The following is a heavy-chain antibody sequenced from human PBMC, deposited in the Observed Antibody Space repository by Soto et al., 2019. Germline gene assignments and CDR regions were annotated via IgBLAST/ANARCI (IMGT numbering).Heavy chain of an antibody. J-gene: IGHJ5*02. Sequence: ASVKVSCKASGYTFTRYYMHWVRQAPGQGLEWMGIINPSGGSASYAQKFQGRITMTRDTSTSTVYMELSSLRSEDTAVCYCARGVPGEALSWFDPWGQGTLVTVSS. CDR2: INPSGGSA. V-gene: IGHV1-46*01. D-gene: IGHD2-2*01. CDR3: ARGVPGEALSWFDP. CDR1: GYTFTRYY.